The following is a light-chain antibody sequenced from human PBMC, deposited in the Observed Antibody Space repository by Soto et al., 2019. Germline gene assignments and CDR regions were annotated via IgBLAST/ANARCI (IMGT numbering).Light chain of an antibody. CDR2: GAS. V-gene: IGKV3-15*01. CDR1: QNVNNN. CDR3: QQYDKWPIP. J-gene: IGKJ5*01. Sequence: EIVMTQSPVTLSVSPGERATLSCRASQNVNNNLAWYQQTPGQAPRLLIYGASTRATGIPARFSGSGSGTEFTLTINSLQSEDFAVYYCQQYDKWPIPFVQGTRVEIK.